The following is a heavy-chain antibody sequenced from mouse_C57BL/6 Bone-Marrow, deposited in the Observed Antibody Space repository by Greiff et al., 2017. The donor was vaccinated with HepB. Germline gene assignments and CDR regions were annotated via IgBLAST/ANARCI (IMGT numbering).Heavy chain of an antibody. CDR1: GYAFSSSR. J-gene: IGHJ1*03. D-gene: IGHD2-3*01. CDR3: ARWMGYWYFDV. CDR2: IYPGDGDT. V-gene: IGHV1-82*01. Sequence: QVQLQQSGPELVKPGASVKISCKASGYAFSSSRMNWVKQRPGKGLEWIGRIYPGDGDTNYNGKFKGKATLTADKSSSTAYMQLSSLTSEDSAVYFCARWMGYWYFDVWGTGTTVTVSS.